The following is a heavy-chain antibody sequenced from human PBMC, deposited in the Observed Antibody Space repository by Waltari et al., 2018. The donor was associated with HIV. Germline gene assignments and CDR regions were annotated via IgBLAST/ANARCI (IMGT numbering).Heavy chain of an antibody. D-gene: IGHD3-9*01. CDR3: ARGGYDILTGYWFDP. J-gene: IGHJ5*02. CDR2: IYTSGST. CDR1: GGSISSGSYY. V-gene: IGHV4-61*02. Sequence: QVQLQESGPGLVKPSQTLSLTCTVSGGSISSGSYYWSWIRQPAGKGLEWIGRIYTSGSTNYNPSLKSRVTISVDTSKNQFSLKLSSVTAADTAVYYCARGGYDILTGYWFDPWGQGTLVTVSS.